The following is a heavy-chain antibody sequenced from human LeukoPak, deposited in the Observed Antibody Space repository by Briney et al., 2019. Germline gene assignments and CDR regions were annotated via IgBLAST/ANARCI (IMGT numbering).Heavy chain of an antibody. CDR2: IKQVGSQK. CDR3: VRDFGNPPLKFAY. J-gene: IGHJ4*02. CDR1: GFSFLSYW. Sequence: GASLILSCAAFGFSFLSYWMSWVDQAPGKGVDGVAKIKQVGSQKYHVDSGKGRFTISRDNANSSPYLQMTSLRAEDTAVYYCVRDFGNPPLKFAYWGQGTLVTVSS. V-gene: IGHV3-7*01. D-gene: IGHD4-23*01.